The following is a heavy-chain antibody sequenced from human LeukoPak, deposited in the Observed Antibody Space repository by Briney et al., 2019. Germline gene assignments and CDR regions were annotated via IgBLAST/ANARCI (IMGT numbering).Heavy chain of an antibody. Sequence: ASVKVSCKASGYTFTSYGISWVRQAPGQGLEWMGWIIAYNGNTNYAQKLQGRVTMTTDTSTSTAYMELRSLRSDDTAVYYCAREEDYGDYAGVFDYWGQGTLVTVSS. CDR1: GYTFTSYG. J-gene: IGHJ4*02. D-gene: IGHD4-17*01. CDR2: IIAYNGNT. CDR3: AREEDYGDYAGVFDY. V-gene: IGHV1-18*01.